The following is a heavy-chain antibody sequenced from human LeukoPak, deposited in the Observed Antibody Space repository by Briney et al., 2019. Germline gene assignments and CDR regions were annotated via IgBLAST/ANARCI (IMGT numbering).Heavy chain of an antibody. CDR3: AREEVVVPAAIRRGPFDY. Sequence: GGSLRLSCAASGFTFSSYSMNWVRQAPGKGLEWVSYISSSSSTIYYADSVKGRFTISRDNAKSSLYLQMNSLRAEDTAVYYCAREEVVVPAAIRRGPFDYWGQGTLVTVSS. J-gene: IGHJ4*02. V-gene: IGHV3-48*01. CDR1: GFTFSSYS. CDR2: ISSSSSTI. D-gene: IGHD2-2*02.